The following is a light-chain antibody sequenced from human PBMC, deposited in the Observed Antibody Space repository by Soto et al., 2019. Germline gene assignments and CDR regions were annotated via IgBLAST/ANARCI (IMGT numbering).Light chain of an antibody. V-gene: IGKV3-15*01. J-gene: IGKJ4*01. CDR2: DAF. CDR3: QQYDEWPLA. Sequence: EKVMTQSPATLSVSPGERATLSCRASQNVKTRLAWYQQKLGQAPRLLIYDAFTRATGIPARFSGSASGTEFTLTFSSLQSEDFAVYYCQQYDEWPLAFGGGTKVDIK. CDR1: QNVKTR.